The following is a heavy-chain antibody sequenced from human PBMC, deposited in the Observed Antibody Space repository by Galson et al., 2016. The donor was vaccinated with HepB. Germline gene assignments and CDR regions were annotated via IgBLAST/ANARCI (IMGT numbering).Heavy chain of an antibody. D-gene: IGHD7-27*01. V-gene: IGHV3-30*04. CDR3: AKDRLQFNYLGYYYGMDV. J-gene: IGHJ6*02. Sequence: SLRLSCAASGFTFSSFAMHWVRQSPGKGLEWVAVISYDGSNKYYAATVKGRFTISRDNSKNTLYLQMDSLRVEDTAVYYCAKDRLQFNYLGYYYGMDVWGQGTTVTVSS. CDR2: ISYDGSNK. CDR1: GFTFSSFA.